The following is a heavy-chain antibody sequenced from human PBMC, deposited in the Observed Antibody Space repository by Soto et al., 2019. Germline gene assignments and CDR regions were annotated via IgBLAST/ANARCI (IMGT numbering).Heavy chain of an antibody. CDR2: ICPSGGST. D-gene: IGHD1-26*01. CDR1: GYTFTSNS. J-gene: IGHJ4*02. CDR3: AREWEPTREYYFDS. V-gene: IGHV1-46*01. Sequence: QVQLVQSGAEVKRPGATVSVSCKASGYTFTSNSIHWVRQAPGQGLEWLGIICPSGGSTTYSQNFRGRVTMTTDTSTSTVYMHLSSLRSADTAVYFCAREWEPTREYYFDSWGQGTLVTVSS.